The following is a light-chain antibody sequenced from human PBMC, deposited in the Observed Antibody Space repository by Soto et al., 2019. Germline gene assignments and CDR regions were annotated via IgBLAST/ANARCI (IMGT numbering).Light chain of an antibody. V-gene: IGLV7-43*01. CDR3: LLYSGGTWI. Sequence: QAVVTQEPSLTVSPGETVSLTCASNTGEVTTGYYPSWFQQKPGQSPRSLIYSTDNKHSWTTARFSGSLLVGKAALTLSSVQPEDEAEYFCLLYSGGTWIFGGGTKLTVL. J-gene: IGLJ2*01. CDR2: STD. CDR1: TGEVTTGYY.